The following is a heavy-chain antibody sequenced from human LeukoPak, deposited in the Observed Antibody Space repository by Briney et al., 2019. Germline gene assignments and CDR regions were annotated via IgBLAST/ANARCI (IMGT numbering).Heavy chain of an antibody. V-gene: IGHV3-30*02. CDR1: GFTFSSYG. CDR3: AKDRGSGHHHFDY. J-gene: IGHJ4*02. CDR2: IRYDGSNK. Sequence: GGSLRLSCAASGFTFSSYGMHWVRQAPGKGLEWVAFIRYDGSNKYYADSVKGRFTISRDNSKNTLYLQMNSLRAEDTAVYYCAKDRGSGHHHFDYWGQGTLVTVSS. D-gene: IGHD6-19*01.